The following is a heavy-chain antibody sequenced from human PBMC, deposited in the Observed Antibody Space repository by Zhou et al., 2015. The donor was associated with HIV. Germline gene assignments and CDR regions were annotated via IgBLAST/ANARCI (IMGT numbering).Heavy chain of an antibody. CDR3: ARVYNTAGTSGGMDV. Sequence: QVQLVQSGAEVKKPGASVKVSCKASGYTFTGYYMHWVRQAPGQGLEWMGWINPNSGGTNYAQKFQGWVTMTRDTSISTAYMELSRLRSDDTAVYYCARVYNTAGTSGGMDVVGPRDHGHRLL. CDR2: INPNSGGT. V-gene: IGHV1-2*04. CDR1: GYTFTGYY. J-gene: IGHJ6*02. D-gene: IGHD6-13*01.